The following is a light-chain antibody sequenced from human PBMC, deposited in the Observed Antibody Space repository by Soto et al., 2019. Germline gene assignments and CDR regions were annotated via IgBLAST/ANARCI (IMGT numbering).Light chain of an antibody. CDR3: QHLRTYPFS. CDR2: PAS. CDR1: QDISTS. J-gene: IGKJ2*03. V-gene: IGKV1-9*01. Sequence: EIPLTQSPAVLSASVGDRVTVSCRASQDISTSLAWFQQKAGKVPQLLVYPASTLKDGVPSRFSGSCSGTYFTLTINNLQAEDCATYYCQHLRTYPFSFGQGTKLDIK.